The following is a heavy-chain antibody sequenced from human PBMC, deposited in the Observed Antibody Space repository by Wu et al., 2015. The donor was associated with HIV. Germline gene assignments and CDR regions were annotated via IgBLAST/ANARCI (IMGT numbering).Heavy chain of an antibody. CDR1: GYTFNTYG. V-gene: IGHV1-18*01. CDR2: TSAYNGNP. D-gene: IGHD6-19*01. J-gene: IGHJ4*02. Sequence: VRLTQSGPETKKPGASVKVSCQAFGYTFNTYGVSWLRQAPGQGLEWMGWTSAYNGNPTYARVFQDIVTMTIDTSTAKAYLELRSLTYDDTAVYYCARVRDSVAAEYWGQGTLVTVSS. CDR3: ARVRDSVAAEY.